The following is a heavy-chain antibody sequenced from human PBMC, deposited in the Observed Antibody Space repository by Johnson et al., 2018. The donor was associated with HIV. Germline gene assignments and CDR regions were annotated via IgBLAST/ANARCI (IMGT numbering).Heavy chain of an antibody. CDR3: AKGVASTTVAAFDI. D-gene: IGHD4-17*01. CDR2: IYYDGTNK. V-gene: IGHV3-33*06. J-gene: IGHJ3*02. CDR1: GFTFSSYA. Sequence: QVTLVESGGGVVQPGRSLRLSCAASGFTFSSYAMHWVRQAPGKGLEWVAIIYYDGTNKYYADSVKGRFTISRDNSKNSVSLQMNSLRAEDTALYYCAKGVASTTVAAFDIWGPGTMVTVSS.